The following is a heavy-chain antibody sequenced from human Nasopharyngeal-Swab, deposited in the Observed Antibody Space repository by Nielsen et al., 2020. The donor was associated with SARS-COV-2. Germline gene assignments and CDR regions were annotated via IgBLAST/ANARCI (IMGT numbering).Heavy chain of an antibody. J-gene: IGHJ6*04. CDR3: ARHFRGGDV. D-gene: IGHD3-10*01. V-gene: IGHV4-34*01. Sequence: SETLSLTCAVYGGSFSGYYWSWIRQPPGKGLEWIGEINHSGSTNYNPSLKSRLTISVDRSKNQFSLRLSSVTAADTAVYYCARHFRGGDVWGNGTTVTVSS. CDR1: GGSFSGYY. CDR2: INHSGST.